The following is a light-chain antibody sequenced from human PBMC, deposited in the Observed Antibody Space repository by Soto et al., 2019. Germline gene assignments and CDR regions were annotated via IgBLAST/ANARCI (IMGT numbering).Light chain of an antibody. CDR3: QQTYSTPRM. Sequence: IQMTQSPSSLSASVGGKVTITCRASKNINKYLSWYKQKPGKAPELLIYAASNLQIGVTSRFSGNGSGTDFTLTVSSVQPEDFATYYCQQTYSTPRMFGQGTKVDIK. CDR1: KNINKY. J-gene: IGKJ1*01. V-gene: IGKV1-39*01. CDR2: AAS.